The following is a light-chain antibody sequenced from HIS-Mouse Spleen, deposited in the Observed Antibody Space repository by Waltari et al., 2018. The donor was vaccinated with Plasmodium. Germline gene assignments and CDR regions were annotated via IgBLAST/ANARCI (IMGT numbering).Light chain of an antibody. Sequence: SYELTQPPSVSVSPGQTARITCSGDALPKNYAYWYQQKSGQAPVLVIYEDSKRPSAFPERVSGSSTGTMATWTISGAQVEDEADYYCYSTDSSGNHRVFGGGTKLTVL. J-gene: IGLJ3*02. V-gene: IGLV3-10*01. CDR1: ALPKNY. CDR2: EDS. CDR3: YSTDSSGNHRV.